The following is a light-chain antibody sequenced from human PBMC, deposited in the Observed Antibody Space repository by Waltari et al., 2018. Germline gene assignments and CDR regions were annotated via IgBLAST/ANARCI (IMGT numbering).Light chain of an antibody. CDR3: ATWDDRLTAV. CDR2: GNN. J-gene: IGLJ2*01. V-gene: IGLV1-47*01. CDR1: NSNVGATS. Sequence: QSILTQPPSASGTPGRTVTISCSGSNSNVGATSVCWYQQLPGTAPKLLSFGNNQRPSGVPDRFSDSKSGTSASLAIRGLRSEDEADYYCATWDDRLTAVFGGGTKLTVL.